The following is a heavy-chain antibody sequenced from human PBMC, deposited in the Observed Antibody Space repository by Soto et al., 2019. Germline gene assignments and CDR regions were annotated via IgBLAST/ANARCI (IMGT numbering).Heavy chain of an antibody. CDR1: GYTRTVLS. CDR2: FDPEDGET. Sequence: SLNRSRKISGYTRTVLSMDCVRQAPGKGLEWMGGFDPEDGETIYAQKFQGRVTMTEDTSTDTAYMELSSLRSEDTAVYYCATDLTSAGSPSTPWGQGTLVTVSS. V-gene: IGHV1-24*01. CDR3: ATDLTSAGSPSTP. D-gene: IGHD6-13*01. J-gene: IGHJ5*02.